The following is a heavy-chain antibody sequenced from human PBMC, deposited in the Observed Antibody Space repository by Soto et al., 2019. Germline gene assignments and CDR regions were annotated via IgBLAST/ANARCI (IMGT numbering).Heavy chain of an antibody. J-gene: IGHJ4*02. CDR1: GFTFRNYW. CDR3: ARGRPPSSGGNFDS. D-gene: IGHD3-10*01. V-gene: IGHV3-7*01. Sequence: EVHLAESGGGLVQPGGSLRVSCTASGFTFRNYWMTWVRQAPGKGLEWVANINQNEGEKYYVDSVKGRFTISRDNAYNSLYLEIDNLRVDDSAVYFCARGRPPSSGGNFDSWGQGTLVSVSS. CDR2: INQNEGEK.